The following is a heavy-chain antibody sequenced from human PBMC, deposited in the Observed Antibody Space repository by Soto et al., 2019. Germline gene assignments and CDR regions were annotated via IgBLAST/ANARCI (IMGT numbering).Heavy chain of an antibody. J-gene: IGHJ5*02. V-gene: IGHV4-59*08. CDR3: ARGVVVVPAAILSDWFDP. CDR2: IYYSGST. Sequence: QVQLQESGPGLVKPSETLSLTCTVSGGSISSYYWSWIRQPPGKGLEWIGYIYYSGSTNYNPSLKSRVTISVDTSKSQFSLKLSSVTAADTAVYYCARGVVVVPAAILSDWFDPWGQGTLVTVSS. CDR1: GGSISSYY. D-gene: IGHD2-2*01.